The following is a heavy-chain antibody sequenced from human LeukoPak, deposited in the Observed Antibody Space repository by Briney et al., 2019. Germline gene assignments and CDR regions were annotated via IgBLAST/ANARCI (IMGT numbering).Heavy chain of an antibody. CDR1: GGSFSGYY. D-gene: IGHD3-10*01. CDR2: IYYSGST. CDR3: ASSITKVRGDDAFDI. Sequence: ASETLSLTCAVYGGSFSGYYWSWVRQPPGKGLEWIGYIYYSGSTNYNPSLKSRVTISVDTSKNQFSLKLSSVTAADTAVYYCASSITKVRGDDAFDIWGQGTMVTVSS. J-gene: IGHJ3*02. V-gene: IGHV4-59*01.